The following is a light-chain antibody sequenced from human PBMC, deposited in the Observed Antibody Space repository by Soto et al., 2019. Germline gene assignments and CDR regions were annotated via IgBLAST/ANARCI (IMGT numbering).Light chain of an antibody. CDR1: QSVGSS. V-gene: IGKV3-15*01. CDR2: GAS. J-gene: IGKJ1*01. Sequence: EIVMTQSPATLSMSPGERATLSCRASQSVGSSLAWYQQKPGQAPRLLIYGASTRATGIPARFSGSGSGTEFTLTISSLQSEDFAVYYCQHCDLWPPWTFGQGTKVEIK. CDR3: QHCDLWPPWT.